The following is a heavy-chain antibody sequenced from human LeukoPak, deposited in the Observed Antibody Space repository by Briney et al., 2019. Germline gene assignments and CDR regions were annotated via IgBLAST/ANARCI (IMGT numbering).Heavy chain of an antibody. CDR1: GFTFSSYS. Sequence: PGGSLRLSCAASGFTFSSYSMNWVRQAPGKGLEWVSSISSSSSYIYYADSVRGRFTISRDNAKNSLYLQMNSLRAEDSAVYYCARVGKGIAVSGTDCWGQGTLVTVSS. V-gene: IGHV3-21*04. CDR2: ISSSSSYI. J-gene: IGHJ4*02. CDR3: ARVGKGIAVSGTDC. D-gene: IGHD6-19*01.